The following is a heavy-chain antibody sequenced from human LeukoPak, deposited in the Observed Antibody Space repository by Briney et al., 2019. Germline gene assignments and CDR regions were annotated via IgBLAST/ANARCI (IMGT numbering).Heavy chain of an antibody. CDR1: GFTFSSYD. J-gene: IGHJ3*02. Sequence: GGSLRLSCAASGFTFSSYDMHWVRQATGKGLEWVSAIGTAGDTYYPGSVKGRFTISRENAKNSLYLQMNSLRAEDTAVYYCARAQSGSYYPEYAFDIWGQGTMVTVSS. V-gene: IGHV3-13*01. CDR3: ARAQSGSYYPEYAFDI. CDR2: IGTAGDT. D-gene: IGHD1-26*01.